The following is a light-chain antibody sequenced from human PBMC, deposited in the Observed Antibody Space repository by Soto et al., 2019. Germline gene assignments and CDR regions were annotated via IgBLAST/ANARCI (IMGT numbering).Light chain of an antibody. J-gene: IGLJ2*01. V-gene: IGLV1-40*01. CDR2: GNS. CDR3: QSYDSSLSAHVV. CDR1: SSNIGAGYD. Sequence: QSVLTQPPSVSGAPGQRVTISCTGSSSNIGAGYDVHWYRQLPGTAPKLLIYGNSNRPSGVPDRFSGSKSGTSASLAITGLQAEDEADYYCQSYDSSLSAHVVFGGGTQLTVL.